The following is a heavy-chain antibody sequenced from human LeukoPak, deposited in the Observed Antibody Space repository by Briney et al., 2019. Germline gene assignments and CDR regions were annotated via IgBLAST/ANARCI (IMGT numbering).Heavy chain of an antibody. CDR3: ASVYSGSYYFNY. D-gene: IGHD1-26*01. V-gene: IGHV4-30-2*01. J-gene: IGHJ4*02. CDR2: IYHSGRA. Sequence: SETPSLTCAVSGGSISSSDYSWSWVRQPPGKALEWIGYIYHSGRAYYNPSLKSRVTVSVDRSKNEFSLKLSSVTAADTAVYYCASVYSGSYYFNYWGQGALVTVSS. CDR1: GGSISSSDYS.